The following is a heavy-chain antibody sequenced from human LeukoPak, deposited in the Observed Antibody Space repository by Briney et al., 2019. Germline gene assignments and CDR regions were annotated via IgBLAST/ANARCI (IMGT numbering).Heavy chain of an antibody. CDR1: GFTFSSYE. CDR2: ISSSGSTI. J-gene: IGHJ4*02. CDR3: ARYNYYDSSGYPYFDY. D-gene: IGHD3-22*01. Sequence: QPGGSLRLSCAASGFTFSSYEMNWVRQAPGKGLEWVSYISSSGSTIYYADSVKGRFTISRDNAKNSLYLQMNSLRAEDTAVYYCARYNYYDSSGYPYFDYWGQGTLVTVSS. V-gene: IGHV3-48*03.